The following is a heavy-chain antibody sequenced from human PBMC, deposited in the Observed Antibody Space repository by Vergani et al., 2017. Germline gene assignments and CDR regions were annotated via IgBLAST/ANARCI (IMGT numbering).Heavy chain of an antibody. V-gene: IGHV1-2*02. CDR3: ARDGLGDSSGSYSPSNYYYYGMDV. J-gene: IGHJ6*02. CDR1: GYTFTGYY. D-gene: IGHD3-22*01. CDR2: INPNSGGT. Sequence: QVQLVQSGAEVKKPGASAKVSCKASGYTFTGYYMHWVRQASGQGPEWMGWINPNSGGTNYAQKFQGRVTMTRDTSISTAYMELSRLRSDDTAVYYCARDGLGDSSGSYSPSNYYYYGMDVWGQGTTVTVSS.